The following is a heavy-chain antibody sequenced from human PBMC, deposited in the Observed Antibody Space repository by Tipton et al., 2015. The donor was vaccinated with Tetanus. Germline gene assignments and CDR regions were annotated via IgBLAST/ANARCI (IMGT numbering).Heavy chain of an antibody. Sequence: TLSLTCSVSGDSISGDYWSWIRQPPGKGLEWIGYVYYPGKTNSNPSLKSRVTISVDTSRSQFSLKLRSVTAADTAIYYCARYYCPSGSCRHFDFWGQGTLVTVSS. CDR3: ARYYCPSGSCRHFDF. J-gene: IGHJ4*02. V-gene: IGHV4-59*03. CDR1: GDSISGDY. D-gene: IGHD2-8*01. CDR2: VYYPGKT.